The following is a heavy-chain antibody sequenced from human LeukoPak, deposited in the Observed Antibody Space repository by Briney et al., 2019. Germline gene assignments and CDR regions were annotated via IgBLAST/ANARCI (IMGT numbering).Heavy chain of an antibody. D-gene: IGHD2-2*01. J-gene: IGHJ3*02. CDR1: GFTFSSYS. CDR2: ISSSSSYI. Sequence: GGSLRLSCAASGFTFSSYSMNWVRQAPEKGLEWVSSISSSSSYIYYADSVKGRFTISRDNAKNSLYLQMNSLRAEDTAVYYCARGYCSSTSCYVGGDIWGQGTMVTVSS. V-gene: IGHV3-21*01. CDR3: ARGYCSSTSCYVGGDI.